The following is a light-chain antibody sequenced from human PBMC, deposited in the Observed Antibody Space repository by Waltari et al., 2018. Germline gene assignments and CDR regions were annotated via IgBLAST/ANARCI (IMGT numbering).Light chain of an antibody. CDR2: MAS. Sequence: DIQMTQSPSTLSASVGDTVTITCRTSQSISIWLAWDQQKPGEAPKLLIYMASSLENGVPSRFSGSGAGTEFTLTINSLQPEDFATFYCQQYSNYPPTFGGGTKVDIK. CDR1: QSISIW. V-gene: IGKV1-5*03. CDR3: QQYSNYPPT. J-gene: IGKJ4*01.